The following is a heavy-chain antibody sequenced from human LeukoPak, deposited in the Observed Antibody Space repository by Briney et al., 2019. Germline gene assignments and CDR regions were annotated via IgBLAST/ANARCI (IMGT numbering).Heavy chain of an antibody. J-gene: IGHJ6*02. Sequence: SETLSLTCTVSGGSISSYYWSWIRQPPGKGLEWIGYIYYSGSTNYNPSLQSRVTISVDTSKNRFSLKLSSVTAADTAVYYCARGNERTYCSGGSCYSGPYYYGMDVWGQGTTVTVSS. CDR3: ARGNERTYCSGGSCYSGPYYYGMDV. V-gene: IGHV4-59*01. CDR2: IYYSGST. CDR1: GGSISSYY. D-gene: IGHD2-15*01.